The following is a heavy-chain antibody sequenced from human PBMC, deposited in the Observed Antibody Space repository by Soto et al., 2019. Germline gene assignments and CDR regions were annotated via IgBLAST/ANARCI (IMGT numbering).Heavy chain of an antibody. V-gene: IGHV3-11*01. J-gene: IGHJ6*02. CDR2: ISSSGSNI. CDR3: ARGHYGLDV. CDR1: GFTFSDHY. Sequence: GSLRLSCAASGFTFSDHYMTWIRQAPGKGLEWVSYISSSGSNIYYVDSVKGRFTISRDNAKNSLYLQMNSLRAEDTAVYYCARGHYGLDVWGQGTTVTVSS.